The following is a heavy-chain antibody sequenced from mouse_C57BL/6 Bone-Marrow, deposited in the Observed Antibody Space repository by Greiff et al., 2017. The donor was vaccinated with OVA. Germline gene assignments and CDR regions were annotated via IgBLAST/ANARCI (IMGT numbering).Heavy chain of an antibody. J-gene: IGHJ4*01. CDR1: GFSLTSYG. V-gene: IGHV2-2*01. Sequence: VKLVESGPGLVQPSQSLSITCTVSGFSLTSYGVHWVRQSPGKGLEWLGVIWSGGSTDYNAAFISRLSISKDNSKSQVFFKMNSLQADDTAIYYCARGLTTVVAPYAMDYWGQGTSVTVSS. CDR2: IWSGGST. D-gene: IGHD1-1*01. CDR3: ARGLTTVVAPYAMDY.